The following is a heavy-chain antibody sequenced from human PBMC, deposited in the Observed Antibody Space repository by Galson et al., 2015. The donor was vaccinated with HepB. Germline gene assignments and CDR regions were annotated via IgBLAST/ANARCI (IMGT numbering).Heavy chain of an antibody. J-gene: IGHJ4*02. CDR2: ISGIGTTT. CDR1: GFTFSDYA. V-gene: IGHV3-23*01. Sequence: SLRLSCAASGFTFSDYAVTWVRQAPGKGLEWVSVISGIGTTTHYADSVRGRFTISRDNSKNTLYLQMNSLRVEDTAVYSCAKSGRGDRNYFDSWGQGTLVTVSS. D-gene: IGHD1-14*01. CDR3: AKSGRGDRNYFDS.